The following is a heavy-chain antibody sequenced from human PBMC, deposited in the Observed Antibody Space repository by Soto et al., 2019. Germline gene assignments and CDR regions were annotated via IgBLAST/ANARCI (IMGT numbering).Heavy chain of an antibody. J-gene: IGHJ6*02. V-gene: IGHV4-4*02. CDR2: IYHSGST. CDR1: GGSISSSNW. Sequence: SETLSLTCAVSGGSISSSNWWSWVRQPPGKGLGWIGEIYHSGSTNYNPSLKSRVTISVDKSKNQFSLKLSSVTAADTAVYYCERDSRYYGMDVWGQGTTVTVSS. CDR3: ERDSRYYGMDV.